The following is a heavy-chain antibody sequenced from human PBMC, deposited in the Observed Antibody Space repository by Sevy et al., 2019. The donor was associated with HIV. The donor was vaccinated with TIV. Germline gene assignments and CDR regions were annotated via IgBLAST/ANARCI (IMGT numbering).Heavy chain of an antibody. CDR1: GFTFSGSA. CDR2: IRSKANSYAT. Sequence: GGSLRLSCAASGFTFSGSAMHWVRQASGKGLEWVGRIRSKANSYATANAASVKGRFTISSDDSKNTAYLQMNSLKTEDTAVYYCTRYMITFGGVIVGWGQGTLVTVSS. V-gene: IGHV3-73*01. J-gene: IGHJ4*02. CDR3: TRYMITFGGVIVG. D-gene: IGHD3-16*02.